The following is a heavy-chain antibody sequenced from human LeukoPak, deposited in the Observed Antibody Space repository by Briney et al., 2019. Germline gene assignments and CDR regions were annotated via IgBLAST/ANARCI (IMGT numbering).Heavy chain of an antibody. V-gene: IGHV3-30*18. Sequence: PGRSLRLSCAASGFTFSSYGMHWVRQAPGKGLEWVAVISYDGSNKYYADSVKSRFTISRDNSKNTLYLQMNSLRAEDTAVYYCAKELIVVVPAALDVWGQGTTVTVSS. CDR3: AKELIVVVPAALDV. D-gene: IGHD2-2*01. CDR1: GFTFSSYG. CDR2: ISYDGSNK. J-gene: IGHJ6*02.